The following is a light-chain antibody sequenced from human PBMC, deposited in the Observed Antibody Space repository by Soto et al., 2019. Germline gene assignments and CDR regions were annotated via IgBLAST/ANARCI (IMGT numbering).Light chain of an antibody. CDR3: QSCDSSRFHV. CDR2: GNS. J-gene: IGLJ1*01. Sequence: QSVLTQPPSVSGAPGQRVTISCTGSSSNIGTGYDVHWYQQLPGTAPKLLIYGNSNRPSGVPDRFSGSKSGTSASLAITGLQAEDDAHYYCQSCDSSRFHVFGTGTKLTVL. V-gene: IGLV1-40*01. CDR1: SSNIGTGYD.